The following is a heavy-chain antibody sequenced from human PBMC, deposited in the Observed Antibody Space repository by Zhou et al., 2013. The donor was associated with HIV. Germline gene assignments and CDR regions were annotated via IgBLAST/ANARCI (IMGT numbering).Heavy chain of an antibody. CDR1: GYTFTSYG. Sequence: QVQLVQSGTEVKKPGDSVKVSCKASGYTFTSYGFSWVRQAPGQGLEWMGWIAAYNGDTKYAQKFQGRVTMTTETLMRTAYMELRSLRSDDTAVYYCARDRDGTSDNWFDPWGQGTLVIVSS. CDR2: IAAYNGDT. V-gene: IGHV1-18*04. J-gene: IGHJ5*02. D-gene: IGHD1-1*01. CDR3: ARDRDGTSDNWFDP.